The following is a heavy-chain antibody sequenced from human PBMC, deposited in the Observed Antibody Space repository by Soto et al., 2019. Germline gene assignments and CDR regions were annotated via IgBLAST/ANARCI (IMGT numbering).Heavy chain of an antibody. V-gene: IGHV3-9*01. CDR3: AKLLQTGAFDI. J-gene: IGHJ3*02. CDR1: GFTFDDYA. Sequence: EVQLVESGGGLVQPGRSLRLSCAASGFTFDDYAMHWVRQAPGKGLEWVSGISWNSGSIGYADSVKGRFTISRDNAKNSLYLQMNSLRAEDTALYYCAKLLQTGAFDIWGQGTMVTVS. CDR2: ISWNSGSI.